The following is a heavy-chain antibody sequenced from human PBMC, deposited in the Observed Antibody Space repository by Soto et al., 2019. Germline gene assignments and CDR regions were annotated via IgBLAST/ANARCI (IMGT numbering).Heavy chain of an antibody. J-gene: IGHJ4*02. CDR2: TYYNGNA. Sequence: SETLSLTCIVSGGSIDRSNYYWDWLRQPPGKGLEWIGTTYYNGNAYYNPSLKSRVSMSVDTSKNQFSLKLVSVTAADTAVYYCARHFVAVVIKGWGYWGQGTLVTVSS. D-gene: IGHD3-10*01. CDR3: ARHFVAVVIKGWGY. CDR1: GGSIDRSNYY. V-gene: IGHV4-39*01.